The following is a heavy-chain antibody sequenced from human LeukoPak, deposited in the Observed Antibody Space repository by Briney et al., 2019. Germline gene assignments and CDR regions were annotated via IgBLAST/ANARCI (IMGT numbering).Heavy chain of an antibody. CDR1: GFTLSTYS. CDR2: ISSSSSTI. V-gene: IGHV3-48*01. J-gene: IGHJ6*03. CDR3: ARDQKDYYMDV. Sequence: GSLRLSCTVSGFTLSTYSLNWVRQAPGKGLEWVSYISSSSSTIYYADSVKGRFTISRDNAKNSLYLQMNSLRAEDTAVYYCARDQKDYYMDVWGKGTTVTVSS.